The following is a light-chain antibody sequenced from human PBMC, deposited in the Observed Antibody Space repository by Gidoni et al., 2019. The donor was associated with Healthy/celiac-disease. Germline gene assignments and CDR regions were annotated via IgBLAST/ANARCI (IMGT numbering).Light chain of an antibody. CDR1: QSVSSY. Sequence: VLTQSPATLSLSPGERANLTCRASQSVSSYLDWYQQKPGQAPRLLIYDASNRATGIPARFSGSGSGTDFTLTISSLEPEDFAVYYCQRRSNWPPEITFGGGTKVEIK. CDR3: QRRSNWPPEIT. J-gene: IGKJ4*01. V-gene: IGKV3-11*01. CDR2: DAS.